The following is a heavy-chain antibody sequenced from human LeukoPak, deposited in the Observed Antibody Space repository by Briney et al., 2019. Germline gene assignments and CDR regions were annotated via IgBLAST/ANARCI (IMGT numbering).Heavy chain of an antibody. D-gene: IGHD3-3*02. CDR3: ARTIFGVVIFPYYMDV. CDR1: GFTFSSYA. J-gene: IGHJ6*03. Sequence: PGGSLRLSCAASGFTFSSYAMSWVRQAPGKGLEWVSAISGSGGSTYYADSVKGRFTTSRDNSKNTLYLQMNSLRAEDTAVYYCARTIFGVVIFPYYMDVWGKGTTVTVSS. CDR2: ISGSGGST. V-gene: IGHV3-23*01.